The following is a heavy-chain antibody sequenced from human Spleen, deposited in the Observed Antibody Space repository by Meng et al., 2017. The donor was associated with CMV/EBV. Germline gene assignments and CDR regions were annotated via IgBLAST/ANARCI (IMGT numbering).Heavy chain of an antibody. V-gene: IGHV3-30*04. D-gene: IGHD1-7*01. J-gene: IGHJ4*02. CDR2: ISYDGSNK. Sequence: LHFSTSAMHWVRQAAGEGVEWVAIISYDGSNKYYTDSVKGRFTISRDNSKTMLYLQMNRLRAEDMAVYYCARDPHFFELELRAGFDYWGQGTLVTVSS. CDR1: LHFSTSA. CDR3: ARDPHFFELELRAGFDY.